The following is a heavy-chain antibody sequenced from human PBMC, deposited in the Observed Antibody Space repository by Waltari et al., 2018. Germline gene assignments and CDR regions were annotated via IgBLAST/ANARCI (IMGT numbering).Heavy chain of an antibody. Sequence: QVQLVQSGAEVKKPGASVQVSCKASGYTFTGYYMHWVRQAPGQGLEWMGRINPNSGGTNYAQKFQGRVTMTRDTSISTAYMELSRLRSDDTAVYYCAIIAAAGLGNWYFDLWGRGTLVTVSS. J-gene: IGHJ2*01. CDR2: INPNSGGT. V-gene: IGHV1-2*06. CDR3: AIIAAAGLGNWYFDL. CDR1: GYTFTGYY. D-gene: IGHD6-13*01.